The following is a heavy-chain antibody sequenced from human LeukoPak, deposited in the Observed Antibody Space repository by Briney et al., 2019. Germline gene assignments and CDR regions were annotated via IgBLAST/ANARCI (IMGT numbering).Heavy chain of an antibody. CDR1: GGSISSGGYY. V-gene: IGHV4-61*08. D-gene: IGHD5-18*01. CDR3: ARGGYSYGSLFAFDI. Sequence: SETLSLTCTVSGGSISSGGYYWSWIRQHPGKGLEWIGYIYYSGSTNYNPSLKSRVTISVDTSKNQFSLKLSSVTAADTAVYYCARGGYSYGSLFAFDIWGQGTMVTVSS. CDR2: IYYSGST. J-gene: IGHJ3*02.